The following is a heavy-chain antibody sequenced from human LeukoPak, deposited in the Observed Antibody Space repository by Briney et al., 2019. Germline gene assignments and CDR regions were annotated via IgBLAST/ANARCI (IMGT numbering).Heavy chain of an antibody. V-gene: IGHV3-53*01. CDR2: IYSGAST. D-gene: IGHD3-3*01. CDR3: ARDVEYTQRYGMDV. J-gene: IGHJ6*02. Sequence: HPGGSLRLSCAASGFTVSSNYMSWVRQAPGKGLEWVSVIYSGASTYYADSVKGRFTISRDNSKNTLYLQMNSLRAEDTAVYYCARDVEYTQRYGMDVWGQGTRVTVSS. CDR1: GFTVSSNY.